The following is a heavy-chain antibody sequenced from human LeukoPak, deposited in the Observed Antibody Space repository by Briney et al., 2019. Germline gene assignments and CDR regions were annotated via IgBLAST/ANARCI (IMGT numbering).Heavy chain of an antibody. J-gene: IGHJ4*02. Sequence: GGSLRLSCAASGFTFSSYNMDWVRQAPGKGLEWVSSISTDSRYIYYTDSVKGRFTISRDNAKNSLYLQMDSLRAEDTAVYYCANFYYYDSSGYNEGIVDWGQGTLVTVSS. CDR1: GFTFSSYN. CDR2: ISTDSRYI. D-gene: IGHD3-22*01. CDR3: ANFYYYDSSGYNEGIVD. V-gene: IGHV3-21*01.